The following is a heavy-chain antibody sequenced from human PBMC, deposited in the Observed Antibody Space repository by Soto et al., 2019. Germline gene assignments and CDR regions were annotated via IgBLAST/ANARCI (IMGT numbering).Heavy chain of an antibody. V-gene: IGHV4-30-4*08. Sequence: SETLSLTCTVSGGSISSGDYYWSWVRQHPGKGLEWIGYIYYSGSTYYNPSLKCRVTISVDTSKNQLSLKLSSVTAADTAVYYCARRYGYYFDYWGQGTLVTVSS. CDR2: IYYSGST. CDR1: GGSISSGDYY. CDR3: ARRYGYYFDY. J-gene: IGHJ4*02. D-gene: IGHD3-9*01.